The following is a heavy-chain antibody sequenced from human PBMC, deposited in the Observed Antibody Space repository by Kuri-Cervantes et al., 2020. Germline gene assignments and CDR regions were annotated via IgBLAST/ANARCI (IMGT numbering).Heavy chain of an antibody. Sequence: ASVKVSCKASGYTFTSYYMHWVRQAPGQGLEWMGIINPSGGSTSYAQKFQSRVTMTRDTSTSTVYMELSSLRSEDTAVYYCARVDHYYDSSGWVFDYWGQGTLVTVSS. D-gene: IGHD3-22*01. CDR3: ARVDHYYDSSGWVFDY. CDR2: INPSGGST. J-gene: IGHJ4*02. V-gene: IGHV1-46*01. CDR1: GYTFTSYY.